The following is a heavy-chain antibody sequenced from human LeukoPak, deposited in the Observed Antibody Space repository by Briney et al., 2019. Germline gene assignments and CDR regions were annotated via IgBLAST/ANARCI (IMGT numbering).Heavy chain of an antibody. D-gene: IGHD2-15*01. CDR1: GFAFSSYW. Sequence: GGSLRLSCEASGFAFSSYWMHWVRQAPGKGLEWVSRMDPDGRTIDYADSVKGRFTISRDNAKDTLYLQMSSLRDEDTAVYYCARVGGYCSGGSCLRGFLDYWGQGTLVTVSS. CDR3: ARVGGYCSGGSCLRGFLDY. V-gene: IGHV3-74*01. J-gene: IGHJ4*02. CDR2: MDPDGRTI.